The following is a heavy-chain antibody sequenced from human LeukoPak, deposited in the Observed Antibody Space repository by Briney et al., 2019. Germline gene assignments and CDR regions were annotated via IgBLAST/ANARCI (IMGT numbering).Heavy chain of an antibody. CDR1: GFSFSSYT. V-gene: IGHV3-21*01. J-gene: IGHJ4*02. CDR3: ARVKYSSGWTIDY. D-gene: IGHD6-19*01. Sequence: GGSLRLSCAASGFSFSSYTMNWVRQAPGKGLEWVSIISSSSSYIYYADSVKGRFTISRDNAKNALYLQMNSLRVEDTAVYYCARVKYSSGWTIDYWGQGTLVTVSS. CDR2: ISSSSSYI.